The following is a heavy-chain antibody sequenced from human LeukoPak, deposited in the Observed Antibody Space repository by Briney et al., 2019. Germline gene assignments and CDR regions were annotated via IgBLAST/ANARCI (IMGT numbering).Heavy chain of an antibody. CDR1: GGSISSSPW. CDR3: ARGVTMIP. V-gene: IGHV3-53*01. J-gene: IGHJ5*02. D-gene: IGHD3-22*01. CDR2: IYSGGST. Sequence: ETLSLTCAVSGGSISSSPWWSWVRQPPGKGLEWVSVIYSGGSTYYADSVKGRFTISRDTSKNTLYLQMNSLRAEDTAVYYCARGVTMIPWGQGTLVTVSS.